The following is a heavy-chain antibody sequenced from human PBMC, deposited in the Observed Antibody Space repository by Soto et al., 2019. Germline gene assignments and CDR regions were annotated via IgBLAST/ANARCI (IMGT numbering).Heavy chain of an antibody. CDR3: APLSVSLSGPYGIHV. CDR1: GYSVSSSDYY. D-gene: IGHD2-15*01. Sequence: SETLSLTCSVPGYSVSSSDYYWAWIRQPPGKGLEGIGSMLYSGLTYYNPSLKSRVTLSVDTSKNQFSVRLNSVTASDTAVYYCAPLSVSLSGPYGIHVWGQGTTVTVSS. CDR2: MLYSGLT. J-gene: IGHJ6*02. V-gene: IGHV4-39*01.